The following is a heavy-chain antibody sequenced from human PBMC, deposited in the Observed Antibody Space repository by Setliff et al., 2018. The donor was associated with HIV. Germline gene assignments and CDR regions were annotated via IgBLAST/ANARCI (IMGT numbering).Heavy chain of an antibody. D-gene: IGHD2-21*01. CDR2: ISPYDLSE. CDR1: GYTFIDYF. Sequence: ASVKVSCKASGYTFIDYFIHWVRQAPGQGLEWMGWISPYDLSERISQKFRGRVTMTRDTSINTAFLDLSGLTSDDTAVYYCARCAPGPYGESVHYYYNMDVWGKGTTVTVSS. J-gene: IGHJ6*03. V-gene: IGHV1-2*02. CDR3: ARCAPGPYGESVHYYYNMDV.